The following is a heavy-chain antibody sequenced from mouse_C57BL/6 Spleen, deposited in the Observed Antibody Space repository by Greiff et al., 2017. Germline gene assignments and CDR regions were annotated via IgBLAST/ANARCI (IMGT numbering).Heavy chain of an antibody. J-gene: IGHJ3*01. D-gene: IGHD2-14*01. V-gene: IGHV14-2*01. Sequence: EVQLQQSGAEIVKPGASVKLSCTASGFNIKDYYMHWVKQRTEQGLEWIGRIDPEDGETKYATKFQGKATITADTSSNTAYLQLSSLTSEDTAVYCGVKGIPLDAYWGQGTLVTVSA. CDR2: IDPEDGET. CDR3: VKGIPLDAY. CDR1: GFNIKDYY.